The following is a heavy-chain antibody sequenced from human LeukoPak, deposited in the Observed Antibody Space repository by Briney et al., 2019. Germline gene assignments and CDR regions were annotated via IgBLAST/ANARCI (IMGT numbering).Heavy chain of an antibody. V-gene: IGHV4-34*01. J-gene: IGHJ4*02. CDR3: ARGSTADSSGYYHVPFDY. CDR2: INHSGST. Sequence: SETLSLTCAVYGGSFSGYYWSWIRQPPGKWLEWIGEINHSGSTNYNPSLKSRVTISVDTSKNQSSLKLSSVTAADTAVYYCARGSTADSSGYYHVPFDYWGQGTLVTVSS. CDR1: GGSFSGYY. D-gene: IGHD3-22*01.